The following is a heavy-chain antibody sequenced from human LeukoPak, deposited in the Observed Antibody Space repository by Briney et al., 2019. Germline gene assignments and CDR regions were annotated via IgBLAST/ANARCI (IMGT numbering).Heavy chain of an antibody. CDR2: LSGSGITT. J-gene: IGHJ4*01. CDR3: AKGIYSSGWSYFAY. V-gene: IGHV3-23*01. D-gene: IGHD6-19*01. Sequence: GGSLRLSCAASGFTFSNSAMSWVRQSPGKGLEWVSTLSGSGITTYYADSVKGRFTISRDNSKNPLCLQMNSLRAEETAVYYCAKGIYSSGWSYFAYWGHGTLVTVSS. CDR1: GFTFSNSA.